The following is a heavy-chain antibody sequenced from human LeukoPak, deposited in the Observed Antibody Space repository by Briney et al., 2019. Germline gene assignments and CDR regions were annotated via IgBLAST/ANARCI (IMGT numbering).Heavy chain of an antibody. Sequence: SETLSLTCTVSGGSISSYYWSWIRQPLGKGLEWIGYIYYSGSTNYNPSLKSRVTISVDTSKNQFSLKLSSVTAADTAVYYCARGYSGYDWIDYWGQGTLVTVSS. CDR2: IYYSGST. D-gene: IGHD5-12*01. V-gene: IGHV4-59*01. CDR1: GGSISSYY. CDR3: ARGYSGYDWIDY. J-gene: IGHJ4*02.